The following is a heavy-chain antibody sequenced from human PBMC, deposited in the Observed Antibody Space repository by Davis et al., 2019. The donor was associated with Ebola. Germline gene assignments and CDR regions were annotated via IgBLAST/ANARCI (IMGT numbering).Heavy chain of an antibody. CDR1: GFNFRSYG. V-gene: IGHV3-33*01. CDR2: IWYDGSNK. D-gene: IGHD1-26*01. Sequence: GESLKISCAASGFNFRSYGMHWVRQAPDKGLEWVAVIWYDGSNKYYADSVKGRFTISRDNSKNTLYLQMNSLRAEDTAVYYCARDFRSGSYYLDYWGQGTLVTVSS. CDR3: ARDFRSGSYYLDY. J-gene: IGHJ4*02.